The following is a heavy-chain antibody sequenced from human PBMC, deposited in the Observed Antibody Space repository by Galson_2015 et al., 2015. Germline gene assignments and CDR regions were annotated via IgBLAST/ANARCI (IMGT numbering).Heavy chain of an antibody. V-gene: IGHV3-48*02. Sequence: SLRLSCAASGFTFSSYRMNWVRQAPGKGLEWVSYISSSSSTIYYADSVKGRFTISRDNAKNSLYLQTNSLRDEDTAVYYCARDLGRSGYPADYWGQGTLVTVSS. CDR2: ISSSSSTI. D-gene: IGHD3-3*01. J-gene: IGHJ4*02. CDR3: ARDLGRSGYPADY. CDR1: GFTFSSYR.